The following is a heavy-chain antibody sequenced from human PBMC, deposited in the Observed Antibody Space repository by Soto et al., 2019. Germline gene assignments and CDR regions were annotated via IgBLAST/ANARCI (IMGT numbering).Heavy chain of an antibody. CDR2: ISWNSGSI. CDR3: AKALNGRGRLFDY. D-gene: IGHD3-10*01. J-gene: IGHJ4*02. Sequence: GGSLRLSCAASGFTFDDYAMHWVRQAPGKGLEWVSGISWNSGSIGYADSVKGRFTISRDNAKNSLYLQMNSLRAEDTALYYCAKALNGRGRLFDYWGQGTLVTVSS. V-gene: IGHV3-9*01. CDR1: GFTFDDYA.